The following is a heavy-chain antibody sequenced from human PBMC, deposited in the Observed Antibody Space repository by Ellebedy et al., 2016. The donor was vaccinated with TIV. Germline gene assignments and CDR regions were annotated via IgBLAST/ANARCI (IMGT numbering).Heavy chain of an antibody. D-gene: IGHD5-18*01. CDR1: GFTFSSYW. CDR3: ARDGAPSGYSYGDYYYYYGMDV. Sequence: PGGSLRLSCAASGFTFSSYWMHWVRQAPGKGLVWVSRINSDGSSTSYADSVKGRFTISRDNAKNTLYRQMNSLGAEDTAVYYCARDGAPSGYSYGDYYYYYGMDVWGQGTTVTVSS. CDR2: INSDGSST. J-gene: IGHJ6*02. V-gene: IGHV3-74*01.